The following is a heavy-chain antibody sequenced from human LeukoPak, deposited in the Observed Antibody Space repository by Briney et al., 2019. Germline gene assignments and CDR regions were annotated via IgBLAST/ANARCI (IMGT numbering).Heavy chain of an antibody. V-gene: IGHV1-69*04. D-gene: IGHD2-15*01. CDR1: GGTFSSYA. CDR2: IIPILGTA. J-gene: IGHJ5*02. CDR3: ARFRSCSGGSCRGGEFFDP. Sequence: GASVKVSCKASGGTFSSYAISWVRQAPGQGLEWMGRIIPILGTANYAQKFQGRVTITADKSASTAYMELSSLRSEDTAVYYCARFRSCSGGSCRGGEFFDPWGQGTLVTVSS.